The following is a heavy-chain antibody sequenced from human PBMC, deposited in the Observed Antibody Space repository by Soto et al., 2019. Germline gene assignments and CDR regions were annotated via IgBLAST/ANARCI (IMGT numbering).Heavy chain of an antibody. V-gene: IGHV4-4*07. D-gene: IGHD1-1*01. Sequence: SETLSLTCTVSGASISSYYWSWIRQPAGKGLECLGRIYASGTTTYNPSLRIRVTMSVDASKNQFSFNLNSVTAADTAAYYCASDSRSELGTVEYWGQGTLVTVSS. J-gene: IGHJ4*02. CDR2: IYASGTT. CDR1: GASISSYY. CDR3: ASDSRSELGTVEY.